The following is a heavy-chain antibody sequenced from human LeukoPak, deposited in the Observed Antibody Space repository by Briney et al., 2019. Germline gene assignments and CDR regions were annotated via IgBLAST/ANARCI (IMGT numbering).Heavy chain of an antibody. CDR2: ISGSGGST. J-gene: IGHJ5*02. V-gene: IGHV3-23*01. CDR3: ARIRSGGNSGGVEGWFDP. D-gene: IGHD4-23*01. CDR1: GFTFSSYA. Sequence: GGSLRLSCAASGFTFSSYAMSWVRQAPGKGLEWVSAISGSGGSTYYADSVKGRFTISRDNSKNTLYLQMNSLRAEDTAVYYCARIRSGGNSGGVEGWFDPWGQGTLVTVSS.